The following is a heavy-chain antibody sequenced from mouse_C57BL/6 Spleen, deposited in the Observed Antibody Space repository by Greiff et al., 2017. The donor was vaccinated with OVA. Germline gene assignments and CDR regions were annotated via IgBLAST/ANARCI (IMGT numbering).Heavy chain of an antibody. CDR1: GYAFSSSW. V-gene: IGHV1-82*01. J-gene: IGHJ4*01. Sequence: QVQLQQSGPELVKPGASVKISCKASGYAFSSSWMNWVKQRPGKGLEWIGRLYPGDGDTNYNGKFKGKSTLTADKSSSTAYMQLSSLTSEDSAVYFCASLYYAMDYWGQGTSVTVSS. CDR2: LYPGDGDT. CDR3: ASLYYAMDY.